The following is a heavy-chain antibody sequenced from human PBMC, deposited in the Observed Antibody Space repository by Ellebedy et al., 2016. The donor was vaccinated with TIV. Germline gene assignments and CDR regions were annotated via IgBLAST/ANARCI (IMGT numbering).Heavy chain of an antibody. D-gene: IGHD2-8*02. CDR3: ARHRYSAGWFED. Sequence: MPSETLSLTCTVSGGSISSSYYYWDWFRQSPGKGLEWIGSINYRGNTHYNPSLKGRVTLSVDASKNQFSLNLTSVTAADTAVYFCARHRYSAGWFEDWGQGTLVAVSS. J-gene: IGHJ5*02. V-gene: IGHV4-39*01. CDR1: GGSISSSYYY. CDR2: INYRGNT.